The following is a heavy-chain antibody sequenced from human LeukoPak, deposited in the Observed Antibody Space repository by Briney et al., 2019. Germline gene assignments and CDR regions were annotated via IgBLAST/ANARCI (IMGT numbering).Heavy chain of an antibody. CDR2: IYHSGST. D-gene: IGHD6-6*01. CDR3: ARHSAARSFDY. CDR1: GYSISSGYY. J-gene: IGHJ4*02. V-gene: IGHV4-38-2*01. Sequence: PSETLSLTCAVSGYSISSGYYRGWIRQPPGKGLEWIGSIYHSGSTYYNPSLKSRVTISVDTSKNQFSLKLSSVTAADTAVYYCARHSAARSFDYWGQGTLVTVSS.